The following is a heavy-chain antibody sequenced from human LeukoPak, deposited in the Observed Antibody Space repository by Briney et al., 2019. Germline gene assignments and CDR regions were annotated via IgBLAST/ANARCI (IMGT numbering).Heavy chain of an antibody. D-gene: IGHD5-24*01. CDR2: IIPIFGTA. Sequence: GSSVKVSCKASGGTFSSYAIRWVRQAPGQGLEWMGGIIPIFGTANYAQKFQGRVTITADESTSTAYMELSSLRSEDTDVYYCARDYRREGYNSHPDYWGQGTLVFVSS. CDR1: GGTFSSYA. V-gene: IGHV1-69*01. J-gene: IGHJ4*02. CDR3: ARDYRREGYNSHPDY.